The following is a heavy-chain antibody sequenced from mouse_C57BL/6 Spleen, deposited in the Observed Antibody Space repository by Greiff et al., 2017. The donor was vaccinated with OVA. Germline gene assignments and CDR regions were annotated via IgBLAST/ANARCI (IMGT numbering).Heavy chain of an antibody. J-gene: IGHJ4*01. V-gene: IGHV1-18*01. CDR1: GYTFTDYN. CDR2: INPNNGGT. CDR3: ARRGWLLDYAMDY. Sequence: VQLQQSGPELVKPGASVKIPCKASGYTFTDYNMDWVKQSHGKSLEWIGDINPNNGGTNYNQKFKGKATLTVDKSSSTAYMELRSLTSEDTAVYYCARRGWLLDYAMDYWGQGTSVTVSS. D-gene: IGHD2-3*01.